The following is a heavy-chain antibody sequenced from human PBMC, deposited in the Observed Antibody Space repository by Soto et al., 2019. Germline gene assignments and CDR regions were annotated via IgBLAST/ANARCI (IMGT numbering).Heavy chain of an antibody. J-gene: IGHJ6*04. CDR2: IYPGHSDT. Sequence: PGESLKISSRGSGYSCTSYWIGWVRQMPGKGLESMGIIYPGHSDTRYSPSFQGQVTISADKSISTAYLQWISLKASDTAMYYCARHIVVDSGVDGYYYSGRAVWGKGTTVPVSS. CDR1: GYSCTSYW. D-gene: IGHD2-15*01. CDR3: ARHIVVDSGVDGYYYSGRAV. V-gene: IGHV5-51*01.